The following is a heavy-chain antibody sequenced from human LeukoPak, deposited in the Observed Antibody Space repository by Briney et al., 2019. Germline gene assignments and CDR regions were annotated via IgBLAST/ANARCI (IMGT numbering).Heavy chain of an antibody. CDR1: GFTLSSYW. V-gene: IGHV3-7*01. D-gene: IGHD1-7*01. J-gene: IGHJ5*02. Sequence: PGGSLRLSCAASGFTLSSYWMSWVRQAPGKGLEWVANIKQDGSEKYYVDSVKGRFTISRDNAKNSLYLQMNSLRAEDTAVYYCARGGRKDWNYGLNWFDPWGQGTLVTVSS. CDR2: IKQDGSEK. CDR3: ARGGRKDWNYGLNWFDP.